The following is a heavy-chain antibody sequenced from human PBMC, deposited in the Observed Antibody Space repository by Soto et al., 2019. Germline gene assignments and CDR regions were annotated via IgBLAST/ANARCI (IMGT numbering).Heavy chain of an antibody. D-gene: IGHD3-9*01. CDR1: GFTFSSYG. V-gene: IGHV3-33*01. CDR2: IWYDGSNK. J-gene: IGHJ6*02. Sequence: QVQLVESGGGVVQPGRSLRLSCAASGFTFSSYGMHWVRQAPGKGLEWVAVIWYDGSNKYYADSVKGRFTISRDNSKNTLYLQMNSLSAEDTAVYYCARELNVRYFDWLLFPDGGMDVWGQGTTVTVSS. CDR3: ARELNVRYFDWLLFPDGGMDV.